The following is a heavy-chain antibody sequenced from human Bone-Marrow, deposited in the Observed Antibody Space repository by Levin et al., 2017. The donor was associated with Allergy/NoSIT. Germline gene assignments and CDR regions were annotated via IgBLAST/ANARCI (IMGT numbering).Heavy chain of an antibody. V-gene: IGHV3-73*01. CDR2: IRSKANSYAT. CDR1: GFTFSGSA. D-gene: IGHD4-17*01. Sequence: QTGGSLRLSCAASGFTFSGSAMHWVRQASGKGLEWVGRIRSKANSYATAYAASVKGRFTISRDDSKNTAYLQMNSLKTEDTAVYYCTSGDYGDYDYDYYMDVWGKGTTVTVSS. CDR3: TSGDYGDYDYDYYMDV. J-gene: IGHJ6*03.